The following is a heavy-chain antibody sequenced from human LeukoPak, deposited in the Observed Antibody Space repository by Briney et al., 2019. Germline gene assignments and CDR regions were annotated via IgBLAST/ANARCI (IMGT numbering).Heavy chain of an antibody. CDR1: GGSISSGSYY. CDR2: IYTSGST. Sequence: SETLSLTCTVSGGSISSGSYYWSWIRQPAGKRLEWIGRIYTSGSTNYNPSLKSRVTISVDTSKNQFSLKLSSVTAADTAVYYCARAYVRIAVAGTLNWFDPWGQGTLVTVSS. CDR3: ARAYVRIAVAGTLNWFDP. V-gene: IGHV4-61*02. J-gene: IGHJ5*02. D-gene: IGHD6-19*01.